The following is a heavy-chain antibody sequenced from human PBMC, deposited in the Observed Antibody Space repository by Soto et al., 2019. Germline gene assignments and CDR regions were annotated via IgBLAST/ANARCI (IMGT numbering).Heavy chain of an antibody. CDR2: IRHKARGYTT. V-gene: IGHV3-72*01. CDR3: ARDLAGASGGAYCDY. J-gene: IGHJ4*02. Sequence: PGGSLRLSCVASGFTFSDHYMDWVRQAPGKGLEWVGRIRHKARGYTTEYAASVMGRFTISRDDSKNSLFLQMNSLRTEDTAVYYCARDLAGASGGAYCDYWGQGTLVTVSS. CDR1: GFTFSDHY. D-gene: IGHD3-10*01.